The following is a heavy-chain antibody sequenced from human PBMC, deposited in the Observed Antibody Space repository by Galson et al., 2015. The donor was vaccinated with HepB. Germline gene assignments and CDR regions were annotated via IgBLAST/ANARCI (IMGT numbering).Heavy chain of an antibody. J-gene: IGHJ4*02. V-gene: IGHV4-30-2*01. CDR1: GGSISSGGYS. CDR3: ARVDGGKDHYFDY. D-gene: IGHD4-23*01. CDR2: IYHSGST. Sequence: TLSLTCAVSGGSISSGGYSWSWIRQPPGTGLEWIGYIYHSGSTYYNPSLKSRVTISVDRSKNQSSLKLSSVTAADTAVYYCARVDGGKDHYFDYWGQGTLVTVSS.